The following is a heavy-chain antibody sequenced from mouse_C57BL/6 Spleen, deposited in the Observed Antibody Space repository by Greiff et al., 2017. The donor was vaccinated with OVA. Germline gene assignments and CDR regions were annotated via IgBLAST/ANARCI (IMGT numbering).Heavy chain of an antibody. CDR1: GYTFTDYE. D-gene: IGHD1-1*01. J-gene: IGHJ1*03. CDR2: IDPETGGT. CDR3: TRDWVVARYFDV. Sequence: VLLQQSGAELVRPGASVTLSCKASGYTFTDYEMHWVKQTPVHGLEWIGAIDPETGGTAYNQKFKGKAILTADKSSSTAYMELRSLTSEDSAVYYCTRDWVVARYFDVWGTGTTVTVSS. V-gene: IGHV1-15*01.